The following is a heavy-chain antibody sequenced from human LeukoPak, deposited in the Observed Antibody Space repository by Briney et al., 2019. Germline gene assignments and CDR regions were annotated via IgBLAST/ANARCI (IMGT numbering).Heavy chain of an antibody. CDR3: ARDPNTYYYDSSGYYGDAFDI. V-gene: IGHV4-4*07. D-gene: IGHD3-22*01. CDR1: GGSISSYY. J-gene: IGHJ3*02. Sequence: SETLSLTXTVSGGSISSYYWSWIRQPAGKGLEWIGRIYTSGSTNYNPSLKSRVTMSVDTSKNQFSLKLSSVTAADTAVYYCARDPNTYYYDSSGYYGDAFDIWGQGTMVTVSS. CDR2: IYTSGST.